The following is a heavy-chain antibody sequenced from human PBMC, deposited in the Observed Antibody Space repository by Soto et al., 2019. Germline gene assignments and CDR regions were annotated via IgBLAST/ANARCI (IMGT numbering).Heavy chain of an antibody. CDR2: IYYSGST. J-gene: IGHJ3*02. CDR3: ARTLPKRISGLFGSGWYHAFDI. CDR1: GGSISSISYY. Sequence: ASETLSLTCTVSGGSISSISYYRGCLRQPPGKGLEWIGSIYYSGSTYYNPSLKSRVTISVDTSKNQFSLKLNSLTAADTAVYYCARTLPKRISGLFGSGWYHAFDIWGQRTMVTVSS. V-gene: IGHV4-39*07. D-gene: IGHD6-19*01.